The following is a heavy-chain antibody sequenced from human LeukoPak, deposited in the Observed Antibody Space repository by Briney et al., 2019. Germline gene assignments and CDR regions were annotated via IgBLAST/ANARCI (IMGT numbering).Heavy chain of an antibody. V-gene: IGHV3-7*03. CDR1: GFPYSRYW. CDR2: IKQDGSEK. Sequence: GGSLRLPCAASGFPYSRYWMSWVRQARGKGVEWVANIKQDGSEKYYVDSVKGRFTISRDNAKNSLYLQMNSLRAEDTAVYYCARHSGGMDVWGKGTAVTVSS. CDR3: ARHSGGMDV. J-gene: IGHJ6*04.